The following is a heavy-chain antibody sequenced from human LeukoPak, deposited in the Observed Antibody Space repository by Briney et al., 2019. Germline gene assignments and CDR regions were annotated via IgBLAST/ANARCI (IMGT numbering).Heavy chain of an antibody. Sequence: PSETLSLTCTVSGGSISSSHYYWGWIRQHPGKGLEWIGTIYYSGSTYYIPSLKSRVTISVDTSKNHFSLKVNSVTAADTAVYYCARHVVTADPYFFDYWGQGTLVTVSS. J-gene: IGHJ4*02. CDR3: ARHVVTADPYFFDY. CDR1: GGSISSSHYY. CDR2: IYYSGST. V-gene: IGHV4-39*01. D-gene: IGHD2-21*02.